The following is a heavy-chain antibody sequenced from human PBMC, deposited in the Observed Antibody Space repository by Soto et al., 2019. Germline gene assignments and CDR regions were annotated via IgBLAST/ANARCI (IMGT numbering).Heavy chain of an antibody. Sequence: QLQLQEPGPGLVKPSETLSLTCTVSGGSISSSSYYWGWIRQPPGKGLEWIGSIYYSGNTYYTPSLKSRVTISVDTSKNRFSPKLSSVTAADTAVYYCAREGGRYCTGGSCQVDYWGQGTLVTVSS. D-gene: IGHD2-15*01. V-gene: IGHV4-39*02. CDR3: AREGGRYCTGGSCQVDY. CDR2: IYYSGNT. J-gene: IGHJ4*02. CDR1: GGSISSSSYY.